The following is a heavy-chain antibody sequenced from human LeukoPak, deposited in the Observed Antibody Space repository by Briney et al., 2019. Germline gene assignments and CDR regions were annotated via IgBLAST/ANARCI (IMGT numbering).Heavy chain of an antibody. J-gene: IGHJ4*02. Sequence: ASVKVSFKASGYTFTGYYMHWVRQAPGQGLEWMGWINPNSGGTNYAQKFQGRVTMTRDTSISTAYMELSRLRSDDTAVYYCARTTIYDYVWGSYRSSIDYWGQGTLVTVSS. V-gene: IGHV1-2*02. CDR2: INPNSGGT. CDR1: GYTFTGYY. D-gene: IGHD3-16*02. CDR3: ARTTIYDYVWGSYRSSIDY.